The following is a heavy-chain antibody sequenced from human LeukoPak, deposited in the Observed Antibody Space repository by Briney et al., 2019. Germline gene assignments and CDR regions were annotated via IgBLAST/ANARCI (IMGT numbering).Heavy chain of an antibody. D-gene: IGHD2-2*02. V-gene: IGHV3-30*18. CDR1: GFTFSSYG. J-gene: IGHJ3*02. Sequence: GGSLRLSCAASGFTFSSYGMHWVRQAPGKGLEWVAVISYDGSNKYYADSVKGRFTISRDNSKNTLYLQMNSLRAEDTAVYYCAKYLTAIVVVPAAIWTDAFDIWGQGTMVTVSS. CDR3: AKYLTAIVVVPAAIWTDAFDI. CDR2: ISYDGSNK.